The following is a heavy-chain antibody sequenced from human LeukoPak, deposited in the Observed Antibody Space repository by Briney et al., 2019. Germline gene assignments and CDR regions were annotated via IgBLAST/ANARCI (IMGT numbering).Heavy chain of an antibody. CDR1: GFTFSDYY. V-gene: IGHV3-11*01. CDR3: ARTAYYYDSSGYDDAFDI. Sequence: GGSLRLSCAASGFTFSDYYMSWIRQAPGKGLEWVSHISSSGSARYYADSVKGRFTISRDNAKNSLYLQMNSLRAEDTAVYYCARTAYYYDSSGYDDAFDIWGQGTMVTVSS. J-gene: IGHJ3*02. D-gene: IGHD3-22*01. CDR2: ISSSGSAR.